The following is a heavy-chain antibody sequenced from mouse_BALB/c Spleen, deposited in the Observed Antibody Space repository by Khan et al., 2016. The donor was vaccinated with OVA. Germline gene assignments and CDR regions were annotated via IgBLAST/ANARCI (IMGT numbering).Heavy chain of an antibody. J-gene: IGHJ3*01. V-gene: IGHV1-52*01. CDR2: IDPYDSET. CDR1: GYTFTSYW. Sequence: VQLQESGAELVRPGASVKLSCEASGYTFTSYWMNWVKQSPEQGLEWIGRIDPYDSETHYNQNFKDKAILTVDKSSSTAYMQLSSLTSEDSAVYFCARNPFAYWGQGTLVTVSA. CDR3: ARNPFAY.